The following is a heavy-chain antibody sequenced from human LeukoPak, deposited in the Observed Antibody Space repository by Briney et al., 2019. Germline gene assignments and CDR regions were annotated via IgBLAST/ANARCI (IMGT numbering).Heavy chain of an antibody. Sequence: GGSLRLSCAASGFSFSNYNMNWVRQAPGKALEWVSFIYSDNTHYSDSVKGRFTISRDNSKNTLYLQMNSLRAEDTAVYYCARRAGAYSHPYDYWGQGTLVTVSS. J-gene: IGHJ4*02. V-gene: IGHV3-53*01. CDR2: IYSDNT. D-gene: IGHD4/OR15-4a*01. CDR1: GFSFSNYN. CDR3: ARRAGAYSHPYDY.